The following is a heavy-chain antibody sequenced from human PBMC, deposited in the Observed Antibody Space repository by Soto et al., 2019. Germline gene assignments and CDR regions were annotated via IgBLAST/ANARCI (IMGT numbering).Heavy chain of an antibody. CDR2: IIPIFGTA. J-gene: IGHJ3*02. V-gene: IGHV1-69*13. CDR3: ARGEGPITMIAVAVGAFDI. Sequence: SVKVSCKASGGTFSSYAVSWVRQAPGQGLEWMGGIIPIFGTANYAQKFQGRVTITADESTSTAYMELSSLRSEDTAVYYCARGEGPITMIAVAVGAFDIWGQGTMVPVSS. D-gene: IGHD3-22*01. CDR1: GGTFSSYA.